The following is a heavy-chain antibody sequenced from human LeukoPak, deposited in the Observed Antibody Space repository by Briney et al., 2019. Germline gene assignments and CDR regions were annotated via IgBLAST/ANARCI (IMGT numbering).Heavy chain of an antibody. CDR1: GYTFTSYG. V-gene: IGHV1-18*01. CDR3: ARGGVNMVTRDAFDI. J-gene: IGHJ3*02. CDR2: ISGYSGNT. Sequence: GASVKVSCKASGYTFTSYGISWVRQAPGQGLEWMGWISGYSGNTNYAQKVLGRVTMSTDTSTNTVYMELRSLRYDDTAVYYCARGGVNMVTRDAFDIWGQGTMVTVSS. D-gene: IGHD3-10*01.